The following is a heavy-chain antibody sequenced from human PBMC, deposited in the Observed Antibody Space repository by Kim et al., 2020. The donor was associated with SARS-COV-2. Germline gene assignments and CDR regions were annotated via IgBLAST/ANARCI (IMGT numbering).Heavy chain of an antibody. CDR2: VKSRPNNYAT. V-gene: IGHV3-73*01. CDR3: SSLLN. J-gene: IGHJ4*02. Sequence: GGSLRLSCAASGFTFNGFAIHWVRQASGRGLEWVGHVKSRPNNYATAYAASVKGRFTISSDDSKNTVYLQMDSLTTEDTAVYYCSSLLNWGQGTLVTVSS. D-gene: IGHD1-26*01. CDR1: GFTFNGFA.